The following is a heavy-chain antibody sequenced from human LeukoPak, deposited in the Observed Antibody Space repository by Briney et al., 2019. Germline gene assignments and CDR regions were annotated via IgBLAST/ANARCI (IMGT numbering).Heavy chain of an antibody. CDR3: ARGKVLRYFDWFHQPFDY. CDR1: GYSISSGYY. D-gene: IGHD3-9*01. V-gene: IGHV4-38-2*02. J-gene: IGHJ4*02. Sequence: PSETLYLTCTVSGYSISSGYYWGWIRQPPGKGLEWIGSIYHSGSTYYNPSLKSRVTISVDTSKNQFSLKLSSATAADTAVYYCARGKVLRYFDWFHQPFDYWGQGTLVTVSS. CDR2: IYHSGST.